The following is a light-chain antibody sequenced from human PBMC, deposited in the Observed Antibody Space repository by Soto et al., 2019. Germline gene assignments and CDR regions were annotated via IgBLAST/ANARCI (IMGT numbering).Light chain of an antibody. J-gene: IGKJ4*01. CDR3: QQYYTWPVT. CDR2: YAS. Sequence: IVMTQSPATLSVSPGERVTISCRASQSVTNTLAWYQHKPGQAPRLLISYASRGATGIPSRFSGSGSGTDFTLTINSLQSEDFAVYYCQQYYTWPVTFGGRAKVDI. CDR1: QSVTNT. V-gene: IGKV3-15*01.